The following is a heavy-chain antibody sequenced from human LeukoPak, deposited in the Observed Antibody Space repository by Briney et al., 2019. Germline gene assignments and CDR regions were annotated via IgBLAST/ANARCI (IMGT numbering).Heavy chain of an antibody. J-gene: IGHJ3*02. CDR1: GFTFDDYD. D-gene: IGHD3-10*01. CDR3: ARDRGFGELTPFDI. V-gene: IGHV3-20*01. Sequence: PGGSLRLSCAASGFTFDDYDMSWVRQAPGKGLEWVSGINWNGGSTGYADSMKGRFTISRDNAKNSLYLQMNSLRAEDTALYHCARDRGFGELTPFDIWGQGTRVTVSS. CDR2: INWNGGST.